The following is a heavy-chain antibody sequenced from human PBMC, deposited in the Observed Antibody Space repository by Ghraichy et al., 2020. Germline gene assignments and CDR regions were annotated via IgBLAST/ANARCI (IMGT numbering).Heavy chain of an antibody. CDR1: GFTFSSYG. D-gene: IGHD3-22*01. CDR2: ISYDGSNK. V-gene: IGHV3-30*18. CDR3: AKDPAYYDSSGDFNNDY. J-gene: IGHJ4*02. Sequence: GSLRLSCAASGFTFSSYGMHWVRQAPGKGLEWVAVISYDGSNKYYADSVKGRFTISRDNSKNTLYLQMNSLRAEDTAVYYCAKDPAYYDSSGDFNNDYWGQGTLVTVSS.